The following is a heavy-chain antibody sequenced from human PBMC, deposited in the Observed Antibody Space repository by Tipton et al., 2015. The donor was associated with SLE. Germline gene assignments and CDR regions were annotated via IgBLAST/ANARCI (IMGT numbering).Heavy chain of an antibody. CDR1: GGSISSHY. CDR2: IYYSGST. Sequence: LRLSCTVSGGSISSHYWSWIRQPPGKGLEWIGYIYYSGSTNYNPSLKSRVTISVDTSKNQFSLNVSSVTAADTAVYYCASWYSSSWYYFDYWGQGTLVTVSS. J-gene: IGHJ4*02. D-gene: IGHD6-13*01. V-gene: IGHV4-59*11. CDR3: ASWYSSSWYYFDY.